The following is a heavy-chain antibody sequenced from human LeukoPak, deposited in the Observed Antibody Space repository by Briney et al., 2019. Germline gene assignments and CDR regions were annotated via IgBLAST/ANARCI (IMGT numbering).Heavy chain of an antibody. Sequence: PGRSLRLSCAASGFTFSDYYMSWIRQAPGKGLEWVSYISSSGSTIYYADSVKGRFTISRDNAKDTLYLQMNSLRVEDTAVYYCARGGWYLYDALDIWGQGTLVTVSS. J-gene: IGHJ3*02. CDR2: ISSSGSTI. CDR3: ARGGWYLYDALDI. V-gene: IGHV3-11*04. D-gene: IGHD6-19*01. CDR1: GFTFSDYY.